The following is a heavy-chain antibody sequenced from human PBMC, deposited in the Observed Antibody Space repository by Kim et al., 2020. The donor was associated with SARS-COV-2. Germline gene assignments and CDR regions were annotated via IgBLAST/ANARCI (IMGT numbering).Heavy chain of an antibody. Sequence: SDPVEGRFTISRDNSKNTLYLQMNNLRPDDTAVYFCARTMIRGVWDYFDFWGQGTLVTVSS. CDR3: ARTMIRGVWDYFDF. D-gene: IGHD3-10*01. J-gene: IGHJ4*02. V-gene: IGHV3-66*01.